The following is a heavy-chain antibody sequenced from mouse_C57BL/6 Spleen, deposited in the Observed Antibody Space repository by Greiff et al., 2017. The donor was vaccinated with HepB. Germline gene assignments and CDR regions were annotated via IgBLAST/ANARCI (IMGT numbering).Heavy chain of an antibody. CDR1: GYAFSSSW. CDR2: IYPGDGDT. V-gene: IGHV1-82*01. D-gene: IGHD4-1*01. J-gene: IGHJ1*03. Sequence: QVQLQQSGPELVKPGASVKISCKASGYAFSSSWMNWVKQRPGKGLEWIGRIYPGDGDTNYNGKFKGKATLTADKSSSTAYMQLSSLTSEDSAVYFCAREGNWDGGYFDVWGTGTTVTVSS. CDR3: AREGNWDGGYFDV.